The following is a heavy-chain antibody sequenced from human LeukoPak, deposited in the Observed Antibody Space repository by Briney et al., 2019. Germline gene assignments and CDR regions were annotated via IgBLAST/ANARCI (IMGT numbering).Heavy chain of an antibody. Sequence: ASVKVSCKASGYTYTTYGITWVRQAPGQGLEWMGWISAYYGNTNYAQKFQGRLTITTDTTTRTAYMELRSLRFDDTAVYYCARQAACSSIRCPIDYWGQGTLVTVSS. CDR2: ISAYYGNT. D-gene: IGHD2-2*01. J-gene: IGHJ4*02. CDR3: ARQAACSSIRCPIDY. V-gene: IGHV1-18*01. CDR1: GYTYTTYG.